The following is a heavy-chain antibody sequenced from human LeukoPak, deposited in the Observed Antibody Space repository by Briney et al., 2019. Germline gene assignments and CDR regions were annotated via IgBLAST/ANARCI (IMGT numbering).Heavy chain of an antibody. J-gene: IGHJ4*02. Sequence: GASVKVSCKASGGTFSSYAISWVRQAPGQGLEWMGRIIPILGIANYAQKFQGRVTITADKSTSTAYMELSSLRSEDTAVYYCARESMAYCGGDRYRDFDYWGQGTLVTVSS. CDR3: ARESMAYCGGDRYRDFDY. D-gene: IGHD2-21*01. V-gene: IGHV1-69*04. CDR2: IIPILGIA. CDR1: GGTFSSYA.